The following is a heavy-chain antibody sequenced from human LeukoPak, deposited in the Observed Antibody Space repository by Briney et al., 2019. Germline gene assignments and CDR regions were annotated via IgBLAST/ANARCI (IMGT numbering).Heavy chain of an antibody. CDR3: ARHSFPIVVVTAELDP. CDR1: GFTFSSYA. Sequence: PGGSLRLSCAASGFTFSSYAMHWVRQAPGKGLEWVAVISYDGSNKYYADSVKGRFTISRDNSKNTLYLQMNSLRAEDTAVYYCARHSFPIVVVTAELDPWGQGTLVTVSS. V-gene: IGHV3-30-3*01. CDR2: ISYDGSNK. J-gene: IGHJ5*02. D-gene: IGHD2-21*02.